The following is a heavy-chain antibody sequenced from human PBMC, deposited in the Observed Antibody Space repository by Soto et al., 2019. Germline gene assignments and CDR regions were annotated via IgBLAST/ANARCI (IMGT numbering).Heavy chain of an antibody. V-gene: IGHV3-23*01. CDR3: ARDQGYCSTTSCYDTGGFLEY. CDR1: GFTFNTYG. J-gene: IGHJ4*02. CDR2: ISSSGDRT. Sequence: GGSLRLSCAASGFTFNTYGMTWVRQAPGKGLERVSSISSSGDRTFYADSVKGRFTISRDNSKNTLYLQMGSLRAEDTAVYFCARDQGYCSTTSCYDTGGFLEYGGQGTLVTVSS. D-gene: IGHD2-2*01.